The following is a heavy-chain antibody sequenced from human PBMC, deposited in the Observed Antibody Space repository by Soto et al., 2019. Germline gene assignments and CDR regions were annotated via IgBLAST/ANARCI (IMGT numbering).Heavy chain of an antibody. Sequence: QVELVESGGGVVQPGRSLRLSCAASGFTFSTYTMHWVRQAPGKGLEWVAALSNNEINADYADSVKGRFTISRDNSKNTLFLQMNSLRPEDTAVYYCAREWSISVPAPGYWGQGTLVTVSS. CDR3: AREWSISVPAPGY. J-gene: IGHJ4*02. CDR1: GFTFSTYT. V-gene: IGHV3-30-3*01. D-gene: IGHD6-19*01. CDR2: LSNNEINA.